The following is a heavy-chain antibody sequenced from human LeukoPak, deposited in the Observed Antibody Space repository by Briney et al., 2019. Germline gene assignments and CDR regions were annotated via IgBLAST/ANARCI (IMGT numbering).Heavy chain of an antibody. D-gene: IGHD3-22*01. CDR1: GVSISRYY. Sequence: SETLSLTCTVSGVSISRYYWSWIRQPAGKGLEWIGGIYTSGSTNYSPSFKSRVTMSEDTSKNQLSLRLSSVTAADTAVYYCARDVMYDSSDYLDFWGQGILVTVSS. V-gene: IGHV4-4*07. CDR3: ARDVMYDSSDYLDF. CDR2: IYTSGST. J-gene: IGHJ4*02.